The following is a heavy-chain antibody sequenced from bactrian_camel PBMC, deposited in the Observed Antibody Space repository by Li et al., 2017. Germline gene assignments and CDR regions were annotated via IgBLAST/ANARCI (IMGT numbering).Heavy chain of an antibody. V-gene: IGHV3S40*01. D-gene: IGHD4*01. J-gene: IGHJ4*01. CDR1: GFSFRTYA. Sequence: VQLVESGGGLVQPGGSLRLSCAASGFSFRTYAMSWVRQAPGKGLEWVSAIGGSGGASYYADSVKGRFTVSRDNHEMYVEMNSLKSEDTALYYCTIWEPRYRASMNWGQGTQVTVS. CDR2: IGGSGGAS. CDR3: TIWEPRYRASMN.